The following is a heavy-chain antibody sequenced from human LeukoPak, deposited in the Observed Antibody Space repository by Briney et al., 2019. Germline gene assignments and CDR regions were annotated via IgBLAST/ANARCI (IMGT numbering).Heavy chain of an antibody. V-gene: IGHV3-23*01. CDR3: AKDPNGDYIGTFDF. CDR1: KFNFNSYG. D-gene: IGHD4-17*01. Sequence: GGSLRLSCTASKFNFNSYGVTWVRQAPGKGLEWVSSISGSGDSTQYAASVQGRFTISRDNSKNTLYLQMNSLRAEDTAVYYCAKDPNGDYIGTFDFWGQGTLVTVSS. CDR2: ISGSGDST. J-gene: IGHJ3*01.